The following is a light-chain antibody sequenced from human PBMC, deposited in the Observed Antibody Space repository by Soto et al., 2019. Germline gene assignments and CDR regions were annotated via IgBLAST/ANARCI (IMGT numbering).Light chain of an antibody. CDR1: TSNIATNS. CDR2: FSH. CDR3: CSYAGTAYV. Sequence: QSVLTQPPSASGTPGQTVTISCSGGTSNIATNSIAWYQHLPGTAPKLLIYFSHQRPLGVPDRFSGSKSGTSGSLVISGLQSEDEADYYCCSYAGTAYVFGTGTKLTVL. V-gene: IGLV1-44*01. J-gene: IGLJ1*01.